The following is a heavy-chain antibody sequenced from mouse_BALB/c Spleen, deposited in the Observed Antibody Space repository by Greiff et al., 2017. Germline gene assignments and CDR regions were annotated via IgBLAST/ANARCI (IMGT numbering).Heavy chain of an antibody. Sequence: EVHLVESGGGLVKPGGSLKLSCAASGFTFSDYYMYWVRQTPEKRLEWVATISDGGSYTYYPDSVKGRFTISRDNAKNNLYLQMSSLKSEDTAMYYCARDWGYDGTGYAMDYWGQGTSVTVSS. D-gene: IGHD2-2*01. J-gene: IGHJ4*01. V-gene: IGHV5-4*02. CDR2: ISDGGSYT. CDR1: GFTFSDYY. CDR3: ARDWGYDGTGYAMDY.